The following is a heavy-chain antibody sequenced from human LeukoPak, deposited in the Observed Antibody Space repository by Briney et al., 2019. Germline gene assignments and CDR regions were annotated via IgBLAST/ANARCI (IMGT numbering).Heavy chain of an antibody. CDR2: ISTVSTYT. Sequence: GGSLRLSCAPSGVTFTDYSMNWVRQAPGKGLEWVASISTVSTYTFYADSVKGRFSISRDNVRNLLYLQMGSLGAEDTAVYYCARDGSGFYLYNYMDVWGKGTTVTVSS. J-gene: IGHJ6*03. CDR3: ARDGSGFYLYNYMDV. V-gene: IGHV3-21*06. CDR1: GVTFTDYS. D-gene: IGHD6-25*01.